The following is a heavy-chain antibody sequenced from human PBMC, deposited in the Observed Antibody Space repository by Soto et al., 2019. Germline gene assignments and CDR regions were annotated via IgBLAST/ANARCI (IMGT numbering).Heavy chain of an antibody. CDR1: GGTFSSYA. CDR2: IIPSYDRT. J-gene: IGHJ4*02. CDR3: AREPSNEYGGDTFGY. D-gene: IGHD2-21*02. V-gene: IGHV1-69*04. Sequence: GASVKVSCKASGGTFSSYAIHWVRQAPGQGLEWLGKIIPSYDRTNYAQKFQGRVTVTADTYTTTAYMELSSLRSDDTAVYYCAREPSNEYGGDTFGYWGQGTLVTVSS.